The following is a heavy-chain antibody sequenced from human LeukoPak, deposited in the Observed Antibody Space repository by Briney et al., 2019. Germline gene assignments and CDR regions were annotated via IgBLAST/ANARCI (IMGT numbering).Heavy chain of an antibody. CDR1: GYSISSGYY. CDR3: ASAYSSSSIFDY. J-gene: IGHJ4*02. Sequence: SSETLSLTCTVSGYSISSGYYWGWIQQPPGKGLEWIGTMYHSGNTYYNPSLKSRVTISVDTSKNQFSLKLTSVTAADTAVYYCASAYSSSSIFDYWGQGTLVTVSS. V-gene: IGHV4-38-2*02. CDR2: MYHSGNT. D-gene: IGHD6-6*01.